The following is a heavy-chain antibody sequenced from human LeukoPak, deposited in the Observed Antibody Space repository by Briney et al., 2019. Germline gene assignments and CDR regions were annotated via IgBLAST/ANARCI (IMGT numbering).Heavy chain of an antibody. CDR2: INPNSGGT. D-gene: IGHD3-3*01. CDR1: GYTFTGYY. V-gene: IGHV1-2*06. CDR3: ARVNDFWSGYTNFDY. Sequence: ASVKVSCKASGYTFTGYYMHWVRQAPGQGLEWMGRINPNSGGTNYAQKLQGRVTMTRDTSISTAYMELSRLRSDDTAVYYCARVNDFWSGYTNFDYWGQGTLVTVSS. J-gene: IGHJ4*02.